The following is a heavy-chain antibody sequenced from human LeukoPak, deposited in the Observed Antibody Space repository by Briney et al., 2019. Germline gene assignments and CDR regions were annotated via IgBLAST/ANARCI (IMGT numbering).Heavy chain of an antibody. CDR2: IYPGDSDT. Sequence: GESLKISCKGSGYSFTSYWIGWVRQMPGKGLEWMGIIYPGDSDTRYSPSFQGQVTISADKSISTAYLQWSSLKASDTAMYYCARQHCGGGSCYFRPQGFGYWGQGTLVTVSS. D-gene: IGHD2-15*01. J-gene: IGHJ4*02. CDR3: ARQHCGGGSCYFRPQGFGY. V-gene: IGHV5-51*01. CDR1: GYSFTSYW.